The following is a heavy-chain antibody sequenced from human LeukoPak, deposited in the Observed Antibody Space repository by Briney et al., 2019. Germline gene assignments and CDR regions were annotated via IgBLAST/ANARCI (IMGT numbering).Heavy chain of an antibody. CDR2: IYPGDSDT. Sequence: GESLKISCKGSGYSITSYWIGWVRQMPGKGLEWMGIIYPGDSDTRYSPSFQGQVTISADKSISTAYLQWSSLKASDTAMYYCARRIAVAGEGYDYWGQGTLVTVSS. V-gene: IGHV5-51*01. J-gene: IGHJ4*02. CDR3: ARRIAVAGEGYDY. D-gene: IGHD6-19*01. CDR1: GYSITSYW.